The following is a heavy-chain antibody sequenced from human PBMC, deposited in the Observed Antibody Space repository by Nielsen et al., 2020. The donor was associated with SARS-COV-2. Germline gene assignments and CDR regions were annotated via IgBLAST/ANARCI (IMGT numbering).Heavy chain of an antibody. J-gene: IGHJ3*02. Sequence: GESLKISCKGSGYNFTSYWIGWVRQMPGKGLEWMGIIYPGDSDTRYSPSFQGQVSFSADKSISTAYLQWSSLKASDTAMYYCASRYYDSSGYSPAFDIWGQGTMVTVSS. D-gene: IGHD3-22*01. V-gene: IGHV5-51*01. CDR3: ASRYYDSSGYSPAFDI. CDR1: GYNFTSYW. CDR2: IYPGDSDT.